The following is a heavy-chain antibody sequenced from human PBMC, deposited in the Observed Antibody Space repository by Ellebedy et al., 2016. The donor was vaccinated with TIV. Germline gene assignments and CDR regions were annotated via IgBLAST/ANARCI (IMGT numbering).Heavy chain of an antibody. J-gene: IGHJ5*02. CDR3: AAGSKEYWFDP. CDR1: GFSFSSYI. CDR2: ISSDSSDF. V-gene: IGHV3-21*01. D-gene: IGHD3-10*01. Sequence: GESLKISCAASGFSFSSYIMNWVRQAPGEAPAWVSSISSDSSDFSYADSGKGRFTISRDNAKNLLYLQMNSLGVEDTAVYYCAAGSKEYWFDPWGQGTLVTVSS.